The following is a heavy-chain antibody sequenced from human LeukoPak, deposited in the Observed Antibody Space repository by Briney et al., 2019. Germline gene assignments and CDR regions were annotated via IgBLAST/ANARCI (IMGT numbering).Heavy chain of an antibody. J-gene: IGHJ5*02. CDR1: GGSISSSSYY. CDR2: IYYSGST. Sequence: PSETLSLTCIVSGGSISSSSYYWGWIRQPPGKGLEWIGSIYYSGSTYYNPSLKSRVTISVDTSKNQFSLKLTSVTAADTAVYYCARSPFDWLLYGRGWFDPWGQGTLVTVSS. V-gene: IGHV4-39*07. D-gene: IGHD3-9*01. CDR3: ARSPFDWLLYGRGWFDP.